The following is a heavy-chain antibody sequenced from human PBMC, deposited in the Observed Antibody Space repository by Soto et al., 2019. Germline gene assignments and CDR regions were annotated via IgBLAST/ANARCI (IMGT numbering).Heavy chain of an antibody. V-gene: IGHV3-30*18. Sequence: QVQLVESGGGVVQPGRSLRLFCAASGFTFSSYCMHWVRQAPRRGLVWVAVISYDGSNKYYADSVKGRFTISRDNSKNTLYLQMNSLRAEDRAVYYCAKSLTSYCSGCRCYSYGMDVWGQGTTVTVSS. CDR2: ISYDGSNK. CDR1: GFTFSSYC. CDR3: AKSLTSYCSGCRCYSYGMDV. J-gene: IGHJ6*02. D-gene: IGHD2-15*01.